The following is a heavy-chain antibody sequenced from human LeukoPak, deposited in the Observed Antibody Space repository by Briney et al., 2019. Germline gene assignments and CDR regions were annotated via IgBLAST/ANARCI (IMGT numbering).Heavy chain of an antibody. V-gene: IGHV1-69*13. Sequence: ASVKVSCKASGGTFSSYAISWVRQAPGQGLEWMGGIIPIFGTANYAQKFQGRVTITADESTSTAYMELSSLRSEDTAVYYCATHWGWELQLGAVNYYYMDVWGKGTTVTVSS. CDR3: ATHWGWELQLGAVNYYYMDV. D-gene: IGHD1-26*01. CDR1: GGTFSSYA. J-gene: IGHJ6*03. CDR2: IIPIFGTA.